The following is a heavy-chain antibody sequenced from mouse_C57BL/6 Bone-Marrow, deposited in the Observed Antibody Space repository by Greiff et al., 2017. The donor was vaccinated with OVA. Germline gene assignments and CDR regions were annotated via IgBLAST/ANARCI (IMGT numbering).Heavy chain of an antibody. CDR1: GYTFTSYW. CDR2: IHPNSGST. J-gene: IGHJ2*01. V-gene: IGHV1-64*01. D-gene: IGHD1-1*01. CDR3: ARGGTTVEGDY. Sequence: QVQLQQPGAELVKPGASVKLSCKASGYTFTSYWMHWVKQRPGQGLEWIGMIHPNSGSTNYNEKFKSKATLTVDKSSSTAYMQLSSLTSEDAAVYYCARGGTTVEGDYWGQGTTLTVSS.